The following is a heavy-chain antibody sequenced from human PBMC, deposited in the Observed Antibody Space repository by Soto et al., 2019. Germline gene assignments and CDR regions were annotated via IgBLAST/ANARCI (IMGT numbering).Heavy chain of an antibody. CDR1: GGTFSSYA. V-gene: IGHV1-69*13. Sequence: GASVKVSCKASGGTFSSYAISWVRQAPGQGLEWMGGIIPIFGTANYAQKFQGRVTITADESTSTAYMELSSLRSEDTAVYYCARDSCSSTSCYAGDYYYYGMDVWGQGTTVTVSS. CDR2: IIPIFGTA. CDR3: ARDSCSSTSCYAGDYYYYGMDV. J-gene: IGHJ6*02. D-gene: IGHD2-2*01.